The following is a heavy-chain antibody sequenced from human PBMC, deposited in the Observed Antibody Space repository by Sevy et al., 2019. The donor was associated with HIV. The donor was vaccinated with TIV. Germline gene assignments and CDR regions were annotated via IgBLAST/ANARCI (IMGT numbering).Heavy chain of an antibody. CDR2: FDPEDGER. Sequence: ASVKVSCKVSGKSLTRLSTHWVRHAPGKGLEWMGSFDPEDGERIYAHKFQGRVTMSEDTSTDTASMDLSSLRSDVTAVYYCAATRESYYGNSGYFDYWGQGTLVTVSS. CDR3: AATRESYYGNSGYFDY. V-gene: IGHV1-24*01. D-gene: IGHD3-22*01. J-gene: IGHJ4*02. CDR1: GKSLTRLS.